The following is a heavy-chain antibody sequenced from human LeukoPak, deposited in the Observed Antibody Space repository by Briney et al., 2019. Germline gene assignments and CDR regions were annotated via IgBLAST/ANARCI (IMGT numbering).Heavy chain of an antibody. CDR3: ARDRTLLGYCTNGVCRNYGMDV. D-gene: IGHD2-8*01. CDR1: GFTFSSYS. V-gene: IGHV3-21*03. Sequence: GGSLRLSCAASGFTFSSYSMNWVRQAPGKGLEWVSSISSSSSYIYYADSVKGRFTISRDNAKNSLYLQMNSLRAEDTAVYYCARDRTLLGYCTNGVCRNYGMDVWGQGITVTVSS. CDR2: ISSSSSYI. J-gene: IGHJ6*02.